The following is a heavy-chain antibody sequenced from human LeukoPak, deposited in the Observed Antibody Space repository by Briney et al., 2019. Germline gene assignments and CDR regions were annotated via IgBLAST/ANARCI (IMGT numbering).Heavy chain of an antibody. CDR3: ARGNTYYYDSSGYYYDY. J-gene: IGHJ4*02. CDR1: GYTFTSYG. D-gene: IGHD3-22*01. V-gene: IGHV1-18*01. CDR2: ISAYNGNT. Sequence: ASVKVSCKASGYTFTSYGISWVRQAPGQGLEWMGWISAYNGNTNYAQKLQGRVTMTTDTSTGTAYMELRSLRSDDTAVYYCARGNTYYYDSSGYYYDYWGQGTLVTVSS.